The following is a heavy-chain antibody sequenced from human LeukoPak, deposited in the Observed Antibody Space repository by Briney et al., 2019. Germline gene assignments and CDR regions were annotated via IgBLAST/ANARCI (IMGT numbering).Heavy chain of an antibody. Sequence: ASVKVSCKTSGYTFTSYGISWVRQAPGQGLEWMGWISAYNGNTNYAQKLQGRVTMTTDTSTRTAYMEVRSLRSDDTAVYYCARDLGAAHPTRADYWGQGTLVTVSS. D-gene: IGHD6-6*01. V-gene: IGHV1-18*01. CDR1: GYTFTSYG. J-gene: IGHJ4*02. CDR3: ARDLGAAHPTRADY. CDR2: ISAYNGNT.